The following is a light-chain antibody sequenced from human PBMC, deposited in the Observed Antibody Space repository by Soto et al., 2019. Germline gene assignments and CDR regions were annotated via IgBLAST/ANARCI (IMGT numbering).Light chain of an antibody. V-gene: IGLV2-8*01. CDR2: NVN. CDR1: SRDIGGYDF. CDR3: SSYTTTNTLEV. Sequence: QSVLTQPPSASGSPGQAVTISCTGTSRDIGGYDFVSWYQVRPGEAPQLIIYNVNGRPSGVPRRFSGSKSGNTASLTISGLQGEDEADYYCSSYTTTNTLEVFGTRTKVTVL. J-gene: IGLJ1*01.